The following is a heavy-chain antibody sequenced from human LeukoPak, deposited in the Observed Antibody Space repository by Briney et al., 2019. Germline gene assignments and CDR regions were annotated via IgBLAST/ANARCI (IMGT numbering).Heavy chain of an antibody. Sequence: SETLSLTCTVSGGSISNYYWSWIRQPAGKGLEWIGRIYTSGSTYYNPSLKSRVTMSVDTSKNQFSLNLTSVTAADTAVYYCARHSENYFYFDYWGQGTLVTVSS. D-gene: IGHD1-26*01. CDR3: ARHSENYFYFDY. J-gene: IGHJ4*01. CDR2: IYTSGST. CDR1: GGSISNYY. V-gene: IGHV4-4*07.